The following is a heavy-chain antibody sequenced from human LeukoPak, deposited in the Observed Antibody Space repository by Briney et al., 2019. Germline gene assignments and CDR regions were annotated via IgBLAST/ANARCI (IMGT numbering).Heavy chain of an antibody. Sequence: PGGSLRLSCAASGFTFSNYWMNWVRQAPGKGLEWVANIKEDGSEKYYVDSVKGRFTISRDNAKNSLYLQMNSLRAEDTAVYYCARAFQLAPGWGQGTLVTVSS. CDR3: ARAFQLAPG. D-gene: IGHD6-6*01. CDR2: IKEDGSEK. CDR1: GFTFSNYW. J-gene: IGHJ4*02. V-gene: IGHV3-7*01.